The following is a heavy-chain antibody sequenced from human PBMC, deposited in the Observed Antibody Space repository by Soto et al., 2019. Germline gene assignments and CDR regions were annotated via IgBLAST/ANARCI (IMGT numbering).Heavy chain of an antibody. D-gene: IGHD3-22*01. V-gene: IGHV3-7*01. J-gene: IGHJ4*02. Sequence: PGGSLRLSCAAPGFTFSSYWMSWVRQAPGKGLEWVANIKQDGSEKYYVDSVKGRFTISRDNSRNTLFLQMNSLRAEDTAVYYCARDYYKYYHRSGYYPSPAYWGQGTLVPVCS. CDR3: ARDYYKYYHRSGYYPSPAY. CDR1: GFTFSSYW. CDR2: IKQDGSEK.